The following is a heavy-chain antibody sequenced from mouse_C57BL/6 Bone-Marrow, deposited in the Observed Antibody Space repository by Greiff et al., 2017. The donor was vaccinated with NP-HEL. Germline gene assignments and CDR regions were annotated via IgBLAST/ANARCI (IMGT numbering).Heavy chain of an antibody. CDR3: ARERFDY. CDR2: ISSGSSTI. J-gene: IGHJ2*01. CDR1: GFTFSDYG. Sequence: EVMLVESGGGLVKPGGSLKLSCAASGFTFSDYGMHWVRQAPEKGLEWVAYISSGSSTIYYADTVKGRFTISRDNAKNTLFLQMTRLRSENTAMYYCARERFDYWGQGTTLTVSS. V-gene: IGHV5-17*01.